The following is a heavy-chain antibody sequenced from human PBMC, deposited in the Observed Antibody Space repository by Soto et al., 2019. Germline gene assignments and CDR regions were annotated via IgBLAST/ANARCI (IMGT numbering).Heavy chain of an antibody. CDR1: GGTFSSYA. V-gene: IGHV1-69*01. Sequence: QVQLVQSGAEVNKPGSSGKVSCKAPGGTFSSYAISWVRQAPGQGLEWMGGIIHIFGTANYAQKFQGRVTIAADESRSTGYLELSSLRSEDTAVYYCARSQGGSSSLDIYYYYYYGMDVWGQGTTVTVSS. CDR3: ARSQGGSSSLDIYYYYYYGMDV. D-gene: IGHD2-15*01. CDR2: IIHIFGTA. J-gene: IGHJ6*02.